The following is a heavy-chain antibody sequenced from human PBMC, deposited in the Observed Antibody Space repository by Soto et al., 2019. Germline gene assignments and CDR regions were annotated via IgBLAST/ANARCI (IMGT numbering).Heavy chain of an antibody. D-gene: IGHD3-16*01. CDR1: GVTFSDAW. Sequence: EVQLVESGGGLVKPGGSLRLSCAASGVTFSDAWMKWVRQAPGKGLEWVARIKSNGAGGTTDYAAPVKGRFTISRDDSKDTVYLQMNSLGTEDTAVYYCSTRRGGLVPYWGQGTLVTVSS. J-gene: IGHJ4*02. CDR3: STRRGGLVPY. CDR2: IKSNGAGGTT. V-gene: IGHV3-15*07.